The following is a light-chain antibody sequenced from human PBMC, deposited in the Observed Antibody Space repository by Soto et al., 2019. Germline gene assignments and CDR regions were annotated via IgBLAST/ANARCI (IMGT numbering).Light chain of an antibody. Sequence: FLLTQPHSVSESPGKTVTISCTRSSGSIASNYVQWYQQRPGSAPTTVIYKDNERPSGVPDRFSGSIDSSSNSASLTISGLKTEDEADYYCQSYDSSTVVFGGGTKLTVL. CDR2: KDN. V-gene: IGLV6-57*04. CDR1: SGSIASNY. J-gene: IGLJ2*01. CDR3: QSYDSSTVV.